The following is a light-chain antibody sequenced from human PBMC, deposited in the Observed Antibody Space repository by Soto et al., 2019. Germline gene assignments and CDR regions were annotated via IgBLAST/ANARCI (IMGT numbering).Light chain of an antibody. CDR2: DVR. CDR3: SSYTTISTYV. CDR1: SSDAGGYNY. V-gene: IGLV2-14*01. J-gene: IGLJ1*01. Sequence: QSVLTQPASVSGSPGQSITISCTGTSSDAGGYNYVSWYQQHPGKAPKLMIYDVRNRPSGVSNRFSGSKSVNTASLTISGLQAEDEADYYCSSYTTISTYVFGTGSKVNV.